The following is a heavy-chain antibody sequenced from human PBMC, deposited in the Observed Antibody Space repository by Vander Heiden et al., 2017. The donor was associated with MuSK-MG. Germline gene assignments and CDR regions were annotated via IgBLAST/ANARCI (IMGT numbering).Heavy chain of an antibody. CDR2: ISGSGGAT. V-gene: IGHV3-23*01. CDR3: AQDQRGGGNYGWFDP. CDR1: GFTPSTYA. Sequence: EVQLLAFGGDLLEPGGYLRLSCAASGFTPSTYAMRWPRQAPGQGLEWVAAISGSGGATYYADAVKGRFTVSRDNPTNTLYLQMNTLRAEDTATYRCAQDQRGGGNYGWFDPWGQGTLVTVSS. J-gene: IGHJ5*02. D-gene: IGHD4-17*01.